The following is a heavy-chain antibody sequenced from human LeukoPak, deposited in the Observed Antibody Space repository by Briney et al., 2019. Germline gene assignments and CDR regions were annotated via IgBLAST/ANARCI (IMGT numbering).Heavy chain of an antibody. Sequence: QSGGSLRLSCAASGFTFSAFGMNWVRQAPGKGLEWVSTITNSGGSTYYVDSVMGRFTISRDNSKNTLYLQMNSLRAEDTAVYYCARDYDSSGYYYNLLYYYYGMDVWGQGTTVTVSS. CDR2: ITNSGGST. D-gene: IGHD3-22*01. V-gene: IGHV3-23*01. J-gene: IGHJ6*02. CDR1: GFTFSAFG. CDR3: ARDYDSSGYYYNLLYYYYGMDV.